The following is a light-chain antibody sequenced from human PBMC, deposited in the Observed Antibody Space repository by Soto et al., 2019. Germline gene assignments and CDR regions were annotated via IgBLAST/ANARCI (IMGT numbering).Light chain of an antibody. Sequence: DIQMTQSPSSLSASVEDRVIITCRASQSISNHLNWYQQKPGKAPKLLIYDASQLETGVTSRFSGSGSGTDFTFTINSLQPEDIGTYYCQHYNSLPITFGQGTRLEIK. CDR3: QHYNSLPIT. V-gene: IGKV1-33*01. CDR2: DAS. CDR1: QSISNH. J-gene: IGKJ5*01.